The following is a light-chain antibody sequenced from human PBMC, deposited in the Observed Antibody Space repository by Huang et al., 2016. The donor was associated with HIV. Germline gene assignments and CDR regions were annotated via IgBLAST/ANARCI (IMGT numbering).Light chain of an antibody. CDR2: DAS. CDR1: QSVSSY. V-gene: IGKV3-11*01. J-gene: IGKJ3*01. Sequence: EIVLTQSPATLSLSPGERATLSCRASQSVSSYLAWYQQKPGQAPRLLMYDASNRASGIPARFSGSGSGTDFTLTISSLEPEDFAVYYCQQRSNWPVTFGPGTKVDI. CDR3: QQRSNWPVT.